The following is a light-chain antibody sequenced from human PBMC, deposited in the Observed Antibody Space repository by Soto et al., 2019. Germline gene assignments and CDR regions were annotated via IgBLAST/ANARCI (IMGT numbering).Light chain of an antibody. CDR3: QSYDNILGGYV. Sequence: QPVLTQPPSVSGAPGQRVTISCTGSSSNIGAGYDVHWYRQLPGTDPKVFIYANNNRPSGVPDRFSGSKSGTSAPLAITGLQAEYEADYRCQSYDNILGGYVFGTGTKLTVL. J-gene: IGLJ1*01. CDR2: ANN. CDR1: SSNIGAGYD. V-gene: IGLV1-40*01.